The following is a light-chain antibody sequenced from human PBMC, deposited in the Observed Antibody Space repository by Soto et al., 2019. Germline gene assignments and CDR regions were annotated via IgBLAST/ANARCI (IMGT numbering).Light chain of an antibody. CDR2: LDSAGRH. CDR1: SGHSTYA. J-gene: IGLJ3*02. CDR3: QTWGTGFRV. V-gene: IGLV4-69*01. Sequence: QAVVTQSPSASASLGASVKLTCTLSSGHSTYAIAWHQQQPEKGPRFLMNLDSAGRHSKGDEIPDRFSGSSSGAERYLTISSLQSEDEADYYCQTWGTGFRVFGGGTKVTVL.